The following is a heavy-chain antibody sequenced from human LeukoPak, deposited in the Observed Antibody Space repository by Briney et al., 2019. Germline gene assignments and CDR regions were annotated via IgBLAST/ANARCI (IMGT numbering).Heavy chain of an antibody. CDR3: ASQLLWFGELLYPFDY. Sequence: ASVKVSCKASGYTFTSYAMHWVRQAPGQRLEWMGWINAGNGNTKYSQKFQGRVTIARDTSASTAYMELSSLRSEDTAVYYCASQLLWFGELLYPFDYWGQGTLVTVSS. D-gene: IGHD3-10*01. CDR2: INAGNGNT. CDR1: GYTFTSYA. J-gene: IGHJ4*02. V-gene: IGHV1-3*01.